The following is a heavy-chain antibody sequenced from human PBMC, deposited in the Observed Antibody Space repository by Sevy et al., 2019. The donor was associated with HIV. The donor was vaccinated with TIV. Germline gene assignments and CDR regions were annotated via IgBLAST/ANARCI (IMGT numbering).Heavy chain of an antibody. CDR3: ARSILAVAGSYGMYV. CDR1: GFNFSNYV. J-gene: IGHJ6*02. D-gene: IGHD6-19*01. V-gene: IGHV3-30*03. Sequence: GGSLRLSCAASGFNFSNYVLHWVRQAPGKGLEWVTFISSYGNEADYVDSVKGRFTISRDDSKNTLYLQMNSLRPEDTAVYYCARSILAVAGSYGMYVWGQGTTVTVSS. CDR2: ISSYGNEA.